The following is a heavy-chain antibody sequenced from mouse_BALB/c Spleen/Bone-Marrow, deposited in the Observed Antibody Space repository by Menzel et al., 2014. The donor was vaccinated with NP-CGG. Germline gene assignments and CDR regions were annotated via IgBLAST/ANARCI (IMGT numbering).Heavy chain of an antibody. CDR2: IDPANGNA. D-gene: IGHD2-3*01. J-gene: IGHJ2*01. V-gene: IGHV14-3*02. CDR1: GFNIKDTY. Sequence: EEQLQESGADLVRPGASVRLSCTASGFNIKDTYMHWVKQRPDQGLEWIGRIDPANGNAKHDPKFQGKAAITADTSSNTTYLQLSSLTSEDTAVYYCAIYFYFDYWGQGTTLTVSS. CDR3: AIYFYFDY.